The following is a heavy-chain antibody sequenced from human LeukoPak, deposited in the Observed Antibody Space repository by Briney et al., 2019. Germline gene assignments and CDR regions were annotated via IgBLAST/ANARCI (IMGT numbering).Heavy chain of an antibody. V-gene: IGHV1-24*01. CDR2: SDPEDGEK. D-gene: IGHD5-18*01. Sequence: ASVKVSCKVSGKTLSDLSIHWLRQPPGKGLEWLGGSDPEDGEKIYAQMFQGRVTMTEDTSIDTAYMELSSLRSEDTAVYYCVTGFTTMAVDYFDYWGQGTLVTVSP. CDR3: VTGFTTMAVDYFDY. CDR1: GKTLSDLS. J-gene: IGHJ4*02.